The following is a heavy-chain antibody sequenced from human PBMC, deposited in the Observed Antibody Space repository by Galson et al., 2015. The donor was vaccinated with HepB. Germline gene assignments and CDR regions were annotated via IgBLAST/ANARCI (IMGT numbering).Heavy chain of an antibody. CDR3: AREGSGSYSGFDY. J-gene: IGHJ4*02. CDR1: GFTFGSYG. CDR2: IWYDGSNK. Sequence: SLRLSCAASGFTFGSYGMHWVRQAPGKGLEWVAVIWYDGSNKYYADSVKGRFTISRDNSKNTLYLQMNSLRAEDTAVYYCAREGSGSYSGFDYWGQGTLVTVSS. V-gene: IGHV3-33*01. D-gene: IGHD1-26*01.